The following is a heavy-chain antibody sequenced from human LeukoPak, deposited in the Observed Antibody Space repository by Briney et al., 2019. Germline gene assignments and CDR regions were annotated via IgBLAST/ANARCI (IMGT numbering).Heavy chain of an antibody. V-gene: IGHV1-69*05. J-gene: IGHJ4*02. CDR3: ARAAVAGPFDY. Sequence: SVKVSCKASGYTFTSYGISWVRQAPGQGLEWMGRIIPIFGTANYAQKFQGRVTITTDESTSTAYMELSSLRSEDTAVYYCARAAVAGPFDYWGQGTLVTVSS. CDR1: GYTFTSYG. D-gene: IGHD6-19*01. CDR2: IIPIFGTA.